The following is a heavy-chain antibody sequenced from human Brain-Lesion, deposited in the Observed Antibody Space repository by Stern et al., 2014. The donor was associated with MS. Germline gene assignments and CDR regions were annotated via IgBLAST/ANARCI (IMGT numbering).Heavy chain of an antibody. D-gene: IGHD3-3*01. CDR2: INPHTGGT. CDR3: ARDQRGITIFGVVTDYYYLGMDV. Sequence: QMQLGQSGAEVKKPGASVKVSCKTSGYIFTGYYIHWVRQAPGQGLEWMAWINPHTGGTKYAQKFQGRVTMSRDTSISTAYVELSSLTSDDTAVYYCARDQRGITIFGVVTDYYYLGMDVWGQGTTVTVSS. V-gene: IGHV1-2*02. J-gene: IGHJ6*02. CDR1: GYIFTGYY.